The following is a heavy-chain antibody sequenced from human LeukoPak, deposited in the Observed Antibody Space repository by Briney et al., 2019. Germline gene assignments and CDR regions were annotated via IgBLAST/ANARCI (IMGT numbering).Heavy chain of an antibody. D-gene: IGHD6-19*01. J-gene: IGHJ4*02. CDR3: ASIQGYNSEAGY. CDR2: INHSGST. Sequence: PSETLSLTCAVYGGSFSGYYWSWIRQPPGKGLEWIGEINHSGSTNYNPSLKSRVTISVDTSKNQFSLKLSSVTAADTAVYYCASIQGYNSEAGYWGQGTLVTVSS. V-gene: IGHV4-34*01. CDR1: GGSFSGYY.